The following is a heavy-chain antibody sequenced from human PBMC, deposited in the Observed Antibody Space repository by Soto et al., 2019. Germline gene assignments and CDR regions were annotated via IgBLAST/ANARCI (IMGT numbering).Heavy chain of an antibody. J-gene: IGHJ4*02. CDR1: GGTFSSYA. V-gene: IGHV1-69*12. D-gene: IGHD6-13*01. Sequence: QVQLVQSGAEVKKPGSSVKVSCKASGGTFSSYAISWVRQAPGQGLEWMGGIIPIFGTANYAQKFQGRVTITADESTSTAEIELSSLGSEDTAGYCCVRDVVAAAGTAGWGQGALVTVSS. CDR2: IIPIFGTA. CDR3: VRDVVAAAGTAG.